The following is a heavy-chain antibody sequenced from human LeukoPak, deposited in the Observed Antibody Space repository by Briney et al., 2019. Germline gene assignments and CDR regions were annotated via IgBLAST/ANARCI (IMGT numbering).Heavy chain of an antibody. V-gene: IGHV3-7*03. Sequence: GGSLRLSCSTFGFNFANYGVSWARQAPGKGLEWVASINHNGNVNYYVDSVKGRFTISRDNAKNSLYLQMSNLRAEDTAVYFCARGGGLDVWGQGATVTVSS. CDR1: GFNFANYG. CDR3: ARGGGLDV. CDR2: INHNGNVN. D-gene: IGHD3-16*01. J-gene: IGHJ6*02.